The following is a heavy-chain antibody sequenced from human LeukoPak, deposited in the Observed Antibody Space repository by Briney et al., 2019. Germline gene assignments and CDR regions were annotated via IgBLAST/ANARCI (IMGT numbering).Heavy chain of an antibody. J-gene: IGHJ4*02. CDR3: ARVGAGRNYYDSSGYYPFVY. CDR1: GGTFSSYA. Sequence: ASVKVSCKASGGTFSSYAISWVRQAPGQGLEWMGGIIPIFGTANYAQKFQGRVTITTDESTSTAYMELSSLRSEDTAVYYCARVGAGRNYYDSSGYYPFVYWGQGTLVTVSS. CDR2: IIPIFGTA. V-gene: IGHV1-69*05. D-gene: IGHD3-22*01.